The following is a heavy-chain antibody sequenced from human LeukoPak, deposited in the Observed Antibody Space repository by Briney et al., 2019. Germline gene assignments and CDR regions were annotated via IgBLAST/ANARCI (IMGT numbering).Heavy chain of an antibody. CDR3: AREAYCSGGSCYSGAFDI. CDR2: ISSNGGST. CDR1: GFTFSSYA. J-gene: IGHJ3*02. V-gene: IGHV3-64*01. D-gene: IGHD2-15*01. Sequence: PGGSLRLSCAASGFTFSSYAMHWVRQAPGKGLEYVSAISSNGGSTYYANSVKGRFTISRDNSKNTLYLQMGNLRAEDMAVYYCAREAYCSGGSCYSGAFDIWGQGTMVTVSS.